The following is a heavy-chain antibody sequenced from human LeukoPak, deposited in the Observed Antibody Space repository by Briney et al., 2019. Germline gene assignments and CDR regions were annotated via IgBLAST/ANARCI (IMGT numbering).Heavy chain of an antibody. CDR3: ARGGYWIGGSCYPPSDAFDS. D-gene: IGHD2-15*01. CDR2: VYTSGSN. CDR1: GGSISSGSYY. V-gene: IGHV4-61*02. J-gene: IGHJ3*02. Sequence: PSQTLSLTCTASGGSISSGSYYWSWLRQPAGKGLEWIGRVYTSGSNNYNPSLKSRVTISEDTSKNQFSLKLSSVTAADTAVYYCARGGYWIGGSCYPPSDAFDSWGQGTIVTVSS.